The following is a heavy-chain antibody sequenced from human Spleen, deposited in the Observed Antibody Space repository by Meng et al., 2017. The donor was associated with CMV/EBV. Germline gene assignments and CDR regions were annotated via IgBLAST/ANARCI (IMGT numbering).Heavy chain of an antibody. D-gene: IGHD3-3*01. CDR3: ARTYDLKGWYFDL. J-gene: IGHJ2*01. Sequence: KVSCKASGYTFVGYYIHWVRQAPGQGLEWMGWINPDSGATNYAQKFQGRVTMTRDTSISTAHMAVRSDDTAVYFCARTYDLKGWYFDLWGRGTLVTVSS. V-gene: IGHV1-2*02. CDR1: GYTFVGYY. CDR2: INPDSGAT.